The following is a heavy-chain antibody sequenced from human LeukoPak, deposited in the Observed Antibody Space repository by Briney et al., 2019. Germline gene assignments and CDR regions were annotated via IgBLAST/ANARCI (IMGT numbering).Heavy chain of an antibody. CDR1: GFAFSSYS. D-gene: IGHD6-6*01. CDR3: ARDQESIAARSWFDP. Sequence: GGSLRLSCAASGFAFSSYSMNWVRQAPGKGLEWVSSISSSSSYIYYADSVKGRFTISRDNAKNSLYLQMNNLRAEDTAVYYCARDQESIAARSWFDPWGQGTLVTVSS. J-gene: IGHJ5*02. CDR2: ISSSSSYI. V-gene: IGHV3-21*01.